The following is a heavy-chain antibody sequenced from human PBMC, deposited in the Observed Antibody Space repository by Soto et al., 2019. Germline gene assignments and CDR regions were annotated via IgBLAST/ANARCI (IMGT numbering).Heavy chain of an antibody. D-gene: IGHD1-26*01. CDR3: ARADSGSYCCSGH. CDR2: INPRGGST. Sequence: QVQLVQSGAEVKKPGASVKLSCKASGYMFTNYYMHWLRQAPGLGPAWMGIINPRGGSTSYAQKSQGRVTMTRDTSTSTVYMELSSLKSEDTAVYYWARADSGSYCCSGHWGQGTLVTVSS. J-gene: IGHJ4*02. CDR1: GYMFTNYY. V-gene: IGHV1-46*01.